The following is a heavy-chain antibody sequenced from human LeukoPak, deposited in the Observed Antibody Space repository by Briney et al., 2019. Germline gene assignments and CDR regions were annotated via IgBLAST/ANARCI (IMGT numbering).Heavy chain of an antibody. CDR1: GGSISSYY. V-gene: IGHV4-59*01. D-gene: IGHD6-13*01. Sequence: SETLSLTCTVSGGSISSYYWSWIRQPPGKGLEWIGYIYYSGSTNYNPSLKSRVTISVDTSKNQFSLKLSSVTAADTAVYYCASGRWGAAAGTGPNDYWGQGTLVTVSS. CDR2: IYYSGST. J-gene: IGHJ4*02. CDR3: ASGRWGAAAGTGPNDY.